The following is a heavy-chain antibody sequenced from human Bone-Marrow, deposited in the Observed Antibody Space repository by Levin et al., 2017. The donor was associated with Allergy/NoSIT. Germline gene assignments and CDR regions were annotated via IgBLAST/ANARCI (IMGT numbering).Heavy chain of an antibody. CDR2: ISADGSRA. V-gene: IGHV3-74*01. CDR3: ARDPGSASHDWYFDL. J-gene: IGHJ2*01. CDR1: GLIFSNSW. Sequence: GGSLRLSCAASGLIFSNSWMHWVRQAPGKGPVWVSRISADGSRAYYADSVEGRFTISRDHAENTLYLQMDSLRAEDTAVYYCARDPGSASHDWYFDLWGRGTLVTVSS. D-gene: IGHD6-25*01.